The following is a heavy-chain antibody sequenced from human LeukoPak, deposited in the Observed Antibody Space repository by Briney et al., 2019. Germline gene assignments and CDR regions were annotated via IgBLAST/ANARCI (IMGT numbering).Heavy chain of an antibody. Sequence: RGSLRLSRTASGFTFSNSSMNWVRQAPGKGLEWHSYISSSSTTIYYADSVKGRFTISRDNAKNSLYLQMNSLRAEDTAVYYCARNLNTADDYWGQGILVTVSS. J-gene: IGHJ4*02. V-gene: IGHV3-48*01. CDR1: GFTFSNSS. CDR2: ISSSSTTI. D-gene: IGHD5-18*01. CDR3: ARNLNTADDY.